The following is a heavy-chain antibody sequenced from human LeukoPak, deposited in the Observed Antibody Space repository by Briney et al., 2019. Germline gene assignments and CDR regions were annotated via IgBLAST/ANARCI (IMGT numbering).Heavy chain of an antibody. CDR1: GFSFSSYE. D-gene: IGHD5-24*01. CDR3: ARFGYNDFDY. Sequence: GGSLRLSCVASGFSFSSYEINWVRQAPGKGLEWVSYISSSGSTIYYADSVKGRFTISRDNAKNSLYLQMNSLRPQDTAVYYCARFGYNDFDYWGQGTLVTVS. CDR2: ISSSGSTI. V-gene: IGHV3-48*03. J-gene: IGHJ4*02.